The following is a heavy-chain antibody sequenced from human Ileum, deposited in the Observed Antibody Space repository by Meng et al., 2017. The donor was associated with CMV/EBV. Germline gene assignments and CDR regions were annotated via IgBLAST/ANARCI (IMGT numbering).Heavy chain of an antibody. CDR3: ARLSGGFGEINNWFDP. J-gene: IGHJ5*02. CDR2: IYPGDSDT. Sequence: SGYSFTSYWISWVRQMPGKGLEWMGIIYPGDSDTRYSPSFQGQVTISADKSISTAYLQWSSLKASDTAMYYCARLSGGFGEINNWFDPWGQGTLVTVSS. CDR1: GYSFTSYW. V-gene: IGHV5-51*01. D-gene: IGHD3-10*01.